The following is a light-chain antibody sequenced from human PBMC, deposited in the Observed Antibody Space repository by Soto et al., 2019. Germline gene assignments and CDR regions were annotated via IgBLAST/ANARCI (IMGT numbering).Light chain of an antibody. J-gene: IGKJ1*01. CDR2: GAS. V-gene: IGKV3-20*01. CDR1: QSVDSSF. CDR3: QQYVSSVT. Sequence: EIVLTQSPGSLSLSPGERATLSCRASQSVDSSFFAWYQKKPGQAPRLLIYGASKRATGIPDRFSGSGSGTDVTLTISRLEPEDFAVYYCQQYVSSVTFGQGNKVEIK.